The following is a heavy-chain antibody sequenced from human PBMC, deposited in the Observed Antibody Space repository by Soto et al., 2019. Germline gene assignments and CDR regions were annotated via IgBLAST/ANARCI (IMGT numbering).Heavy chain of an antibody. V-gene: IGHV4-39*01. CDR3: ATYRESGGYTFEY. CDR2: IYYSGST. Sequence: SETLSLTCTVSGGSISSSSYYWGWIRQPPGKGLEWIGSIYYSGSTYYNPSLKSRVTISVDTSKNQFSLKLSSVTAADTAVYYCATYRESGGYTFEYWGQGALVTVSS. D-gene: IGHD6-19*01. J-gene: IGHJ4*02. CDR1: GGSISSSSYY.